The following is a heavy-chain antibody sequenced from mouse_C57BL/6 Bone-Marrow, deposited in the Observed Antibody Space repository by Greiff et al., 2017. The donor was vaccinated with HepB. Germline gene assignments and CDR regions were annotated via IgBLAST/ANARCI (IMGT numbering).Heavy chain of an antibody. CDR1: GYTFTDYE. V-gene: IGHV1-15*01. J-gene: IGHJ2*01. CDR2: IDPETGGT. D-gene: IGHD2-1*01. Sequence: QVQLKQSGAELVRPGASVTLSCKASGYTFTDYEMHWVKQTPVHGLEWIGAIDPETGGTAYNQKFKGKAILTADKSSSTAYMELRSLTSEDSAVYYCTRRNYYGNYEGYWGQGTTLTVSS. CDR3: TRRNYYGNYEGY.